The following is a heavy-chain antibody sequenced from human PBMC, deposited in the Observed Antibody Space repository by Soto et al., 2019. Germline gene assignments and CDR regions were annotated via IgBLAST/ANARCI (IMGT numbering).Heavy chain of an antibody. Sequence: GGSLRLSCAASGFTFSNAWMSWVRQAPGKGLEWVGRIKSKTDGGTTDYAAPVKGRFTISRDDSKNTLYLQMNSLKTEDTAVYYCTTGSLDQIAAHAFDIWGQGTMVTVSS. CDR1: GFTFSNAW. V-gene: IGHV3-15*01. CDR3: TTGSLDQIAAHAFDI. CDR2: IKSKTDGGTT. D-gene: IGHD6-6*01. J-gene: IGHJ3*02.